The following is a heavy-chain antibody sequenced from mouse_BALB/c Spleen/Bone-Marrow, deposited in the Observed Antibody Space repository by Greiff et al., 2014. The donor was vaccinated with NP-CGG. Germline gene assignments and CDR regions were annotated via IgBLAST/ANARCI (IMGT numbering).Heavy chain of an antibody. J-gene: IGHJ2*01. CDR3: ERFTRDY. CDR2: INPGIGGT. Sequence: QVHVKQSGDELVRPGTSVKVSCKASGYAFTNYLIEWFKQRPGQGLEWIGRINPGIGGTTYNAKFKGKATLTADKSSTTAYMQLSSLTSDDSAVYFCERFTRDYWGQGTTLTVSS. CDR1: GYAFTNYL. V-gene: IGHV1-54*01.